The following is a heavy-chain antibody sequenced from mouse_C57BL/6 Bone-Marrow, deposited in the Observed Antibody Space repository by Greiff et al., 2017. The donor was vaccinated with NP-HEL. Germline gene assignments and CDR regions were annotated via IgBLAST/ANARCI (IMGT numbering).Heavy chain of an antibody. CDR1: GYTFTDYY. V-gene: IGHV1-19*01. Sequence: EVKLMESGPVLVKPGASVKMSCKASGYTFTDYYMNWVNQSHGKSLEWIGVINPYNGGTSYNQKFKGKATLTVDKSSSTAYMELNSRTAEDSAVYYCARSGGLGWGQGTLVTVSA. D-gene: IGHD3-1*01. J-gene: IGHJ3*02. CDR2: INPYNGGT. CDR3: ARSGGLG.